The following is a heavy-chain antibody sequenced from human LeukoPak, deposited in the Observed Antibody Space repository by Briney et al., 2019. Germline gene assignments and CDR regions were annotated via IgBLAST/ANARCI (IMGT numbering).Heavy chain of an antibody. J-gene: IGHJ1*01. CDR1: GYTFPSYD. V-gene: IGHV1-46*01. CDR3: ARGGSSWYRGSFQH. D-gene: IGHD6-13*01. Sequence: ASVKLSCNASGYTFPSYDMHWVRQPPGQGLEWMGIINPSGGSTSYAQIFQGRVTMTRDTSTSTVYMGLSSLRSEDTAVYYCARGGSSWYRGSFQHWGQGTLVTVSS. CDR2: INPSGGST.